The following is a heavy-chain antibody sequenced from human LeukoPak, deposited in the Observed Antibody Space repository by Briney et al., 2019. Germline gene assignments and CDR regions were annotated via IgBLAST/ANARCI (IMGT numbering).Heavy chain of an antibody. Sequence: XXGXYWSWIRQPPGKGLEWIGEINHSGSTNYNPSLKSRVTISVDTSKNQFSLKLSSVTAADTAVYYCARGRYYYGSGSSGNWFDPWGQGTLVTVSS. CDR1: XXGXY. CDR2: INHSGST. J-gene: IGHJ5*02. CDR3: ARGRYYYGSGSSGNWFDP. V-gene: IGHV4-34*01. D-gene: IGHD3-10*01.